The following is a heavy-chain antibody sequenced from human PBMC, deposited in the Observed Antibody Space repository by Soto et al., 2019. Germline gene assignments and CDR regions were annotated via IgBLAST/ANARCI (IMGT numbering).Heavy chain of an antibody. J-gene: IGHJ4*02. CDR1: GYTFTSYG. Sequence: ASVKVSCKASGYTFTSYGTSWVRQAPGQGLEWMGWISAYNGNTNYAQKLQGRVTMTTDTSTSTAYMELRSLRSDDTAVYYCARKPDYYDSRYFDYWGQGTLVTVSS. V-gene: IGHV1-18*01. CDR2: ISAYNGNT. CDR3: ARKPDYYDSRYFDY. D-gene: IGHD3-22*01.